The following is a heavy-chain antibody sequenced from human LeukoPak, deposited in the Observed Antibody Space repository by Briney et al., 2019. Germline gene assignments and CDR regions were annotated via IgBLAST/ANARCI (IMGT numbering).Heavy chain of an antibody. D-gene: IGHD6-13*01. CDR2: IYSGGST. CDR3: ARGEQQLVLTEYFQH. Sequence: GVSLRLSCAASGFTVSSNYMSWVRQAPGKGLEWVSVIYSGGSTYYADSVKGRFTISRDNSKNTVYLRMNSLRAEDTAVYYCARGEQQLVLTEYFQHWGQGTLVTVSS. V-gene: IGHV3-53*01. J-gene: IGHJ1*01. CDR1: GFTVSSNY.